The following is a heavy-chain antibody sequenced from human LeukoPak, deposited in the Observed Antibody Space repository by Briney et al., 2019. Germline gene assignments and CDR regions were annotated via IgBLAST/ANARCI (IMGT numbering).Heavy chain of an antibody. D-gene: IGHD6-19*01. CDR1: GFTFSTYW. CDR2: IKQDGSEK. CDR3: ARGWGSSGPGDL. J-gene: IGHJ5*02. Sequence: GGSLRLSCVCSGFTFSTYWMSWVRQAPGKGLEWVANIKQDGSEKYYIDSAQGRFTVSRDNAKNSLFLQVDSLRDEDTGVYYCARGWGSSGPGDLWGPGTLVTVSS. V-gene: IGHV3-7*01.